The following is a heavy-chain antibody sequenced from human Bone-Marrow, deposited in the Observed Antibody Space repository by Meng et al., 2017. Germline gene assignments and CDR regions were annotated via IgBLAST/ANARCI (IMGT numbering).Heavy chain of an antibody. J-gene: IGHJ5*02. CDR2: TYYRSKWFT. CDR1: GDSVSTNSGG. Sequence: SCGISGDSVSTNSGGWNWIRQSPSRGLEWLGRTYYRSKWFTDYAVSVKSRIAINPDTSTNQFSLQLNSVTVADTATYYCARGNAFTWGQIPWGQGTLVTVSS. V-gene: IGHV6-1*01. CDR3: ARGNAFTWGQIP. D-gene: IGHD7-27*01.